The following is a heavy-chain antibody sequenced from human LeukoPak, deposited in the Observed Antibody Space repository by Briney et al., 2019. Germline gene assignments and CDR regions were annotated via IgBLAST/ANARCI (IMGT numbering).Heavy chain of an antibody. CDR2: LNPNSGAT. J-gene: IGHJ4*02. CDR3: ARGARLIVGATPGYFDY. V-gene: IGHV1-2*02. D-gene: IGHD1-26*01. CDR1: GYTFTGYY. Sequence: ASVKVSCKASGYTFTGYYMHWVRQAPGQGLEWMGWLNPNSGATNYAQKFQGRVTMTRDSIDTAYMEMRRLRSDDTAVYYCARGARLIVGATPGYFDYWGQGTLVTVSS.